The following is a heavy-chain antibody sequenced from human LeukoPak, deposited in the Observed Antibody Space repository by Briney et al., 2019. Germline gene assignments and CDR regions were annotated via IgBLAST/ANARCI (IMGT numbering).Heavy chain of an antibody. CDR3: ARVSSFCSSTSCSYYYMDV. CDR2: INPNNGGT. Sequence: ASVKVSCKASGYTFTSYAMNWVRQAPGQGLEWMGWINPNNGGTNYAQSFQGRVTMTRDTSISTAYMELSRLRSDDTAVYYCARVSSFCSSTSCSYYYMDVWGKGTTVTVSS. V-gene: IGHV1-2*02. J-gene: IGHJ6*03. D-gene: IGHD2-2*01. CDR1: GYTFTSYA.